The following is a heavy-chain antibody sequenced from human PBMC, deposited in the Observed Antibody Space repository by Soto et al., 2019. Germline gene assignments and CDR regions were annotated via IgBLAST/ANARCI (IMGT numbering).Heavy chain of an antibody. J-gene: IGHJ4*02. CDR2: FYYSGST. Sequence: QVQVQESGPGLVKPSETLSLTCTVSGASISSYYWSWVRQPPGKGLEWIGYFYYSGSTNYNPSLKSRVSMSVDTSKKQFSLKLSSVTAVDTAVYYCAYGGSAEGYFDSWGQGALVTVSS. V-gene: IGHV4-59*01. D-gene: IGHD1-26*01. CDR3: AYGGSAEGYFDS. CDR1: GASISSYY.